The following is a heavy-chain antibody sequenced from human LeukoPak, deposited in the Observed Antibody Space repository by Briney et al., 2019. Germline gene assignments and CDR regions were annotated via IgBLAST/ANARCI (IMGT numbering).Heavy chain of an antibody. J-gene: IGHJ3*02. V-gene: IGHV3-30*02. CDR3: AKSFWPPGKAAFDT. Sequence: GGSLRLSCAASGFTFSSYGMHWVRQAPGKGLEWVEFIRYDGSNKYYADSVKGRFTISRDNSKNTLYLQMNSLRAEDTAVYYCAKSFWPPGKAAFDTWGQGTMVTVSS. CDR1: GFTFSSYG. D-gene: IGHD3-3*01. CDR2: IRYDGSNK.